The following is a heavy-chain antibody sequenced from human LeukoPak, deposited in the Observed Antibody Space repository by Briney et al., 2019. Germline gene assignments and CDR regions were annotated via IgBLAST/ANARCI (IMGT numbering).Heavy chain of an antibody. J-gene: IGHJ4*02. D-gene: IGHD4-23*01. CDR1: GFTFTDYS. Sequence: PGGSLRLSCAASGFTFTDYSMNWVRQAPGWGLGCITYTSSDGKTTWYADSVKGRFTVSRDNSKNTLYLQMNSLRAEDTAVYYCAKDHYGGNSGFDYWGQGTLVTVSS. V-gene: IGHV3-48*01. CDR2: TSSDGKTT. CDR3: AKDHYGGNSGFDY.